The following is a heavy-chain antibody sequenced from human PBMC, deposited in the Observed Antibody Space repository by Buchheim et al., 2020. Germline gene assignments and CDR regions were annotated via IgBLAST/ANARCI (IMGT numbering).Heavy chain of an antibody. V-gene: IGHV4-61*02. D-gene: IGHD3-10*01. CDR3: ARERDYYGSGSYYPTYYYYYGMDV. J-gene: IGHJ6*02. Sequence: QVQLQESGPGLVKPSQTLSLTCTVSGGSISSGSYYWSWIRQPAGKGLEWIGRIYTSGSSNYNPSLKSRVTISVETSTNQFSLKLSSVTAADTAVYYCARERDYYGSGSYYPTYYYYYGMDVWGQGTT. CDR1: GGSISSGSYY. CDR2: IYTSGSS.